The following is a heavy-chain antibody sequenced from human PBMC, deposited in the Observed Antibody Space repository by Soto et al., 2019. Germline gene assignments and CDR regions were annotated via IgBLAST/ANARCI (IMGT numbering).Heavy chain of an antibody. CDR3: AGTIFGVVSYYYYGMDV. CDR1: GGTFSSYA. V-gene: IGHV1-69*13. Sequence: SVKVSCKASGGTFSSYAISWVRQAPGQGLEWMGGIIPIFGTANYAQKFQGGVTITADESTSTAYMELSSLRSEDTAVYYCAGTIFGVVSYYYYGMDVWGQGTTVTVSS. J-gene: IGHJ6*02. D-gene: IGHD3-3*01. CDR2: IIPIFGTA.